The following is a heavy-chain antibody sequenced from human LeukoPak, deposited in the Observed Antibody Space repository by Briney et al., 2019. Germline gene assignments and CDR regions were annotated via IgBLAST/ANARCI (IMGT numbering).Heavy chain of an antibody. CDR2: IRYDGSNK. CDR3: AAEFGLLNRLFDY. J-gene: IGHJ4*02. Sequence: PGGSPRLSCAASGFTFSSYGMHWVRQAPGKGLEWVAFIRYDGSNKYYADSVKGRFTISRDNSKNTLYLQMNSLRAEDTAVYYCAAEFGLLNRLFDYWGQGTLVTVSS. V-gene: IGHV3-30*02. CDR1: GFTFSSYG. D-gene: IGHD3-10*01.